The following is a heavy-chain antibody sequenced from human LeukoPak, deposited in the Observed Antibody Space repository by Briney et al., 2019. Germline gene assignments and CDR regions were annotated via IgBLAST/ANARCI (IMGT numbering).Heavy chain of an antibody. CDR1: GYSFTSYW. V-gene: IGHV5-51*01. D-gene: IGHD6-13*01. CDR3: ARHSGTAAGTGTIDY. CDR2: IYPGDSDT. Sequence: GESLKISCKGSGYSFTSYWIGWVRQLPGKGLGWMGIIYPGDSDTRYSPSFQGQVTISADKSISTAYLQWSSLKASDTAMYYCARHSGTAAGTGTIDYWGQGTLVTVSS. J-gene: IGHJ4*02.